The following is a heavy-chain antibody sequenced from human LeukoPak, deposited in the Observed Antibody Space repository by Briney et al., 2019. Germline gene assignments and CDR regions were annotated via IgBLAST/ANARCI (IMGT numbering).Heavy chain of an antibody. CDR1: GFTFDDYT. J-gene: IGHJ3*02. Sequence: PGGSLRLSCAASGFTFDDYTMHWVRQAPGKGLEWVSLISWDGGSTYYADSVKGRFTISRDNSKNSLYLQMNSLRTEDTALYYCAKDILRTGVDAFDIWAKGQWSPSLQ. D-gene: IGHD2-15*01. CDR3: AKDILRTGVDAFDI. V-gene: IGHV3-43*01. CDR2: ISWDGGST.